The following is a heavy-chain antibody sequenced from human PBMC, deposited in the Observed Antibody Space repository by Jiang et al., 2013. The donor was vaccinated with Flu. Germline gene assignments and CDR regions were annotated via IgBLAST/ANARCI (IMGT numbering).Heavy chain of an antibody. CDR3: TTAYDILTGYEVGDY. Sequence: SGGGLVKPGGSLRLSCAASGFTFSNAWMNWVRQAPGKGLEWVGRIKSKTDGGTTDYAAPVKGRFTISRDDSKNTLYLQMNSLKTEDTAVYYCTTAYDILTGYEVGDYWGQGTLVTVSS. D-gene: IGHD3-9*01. CDR1: GFTFSNAW. V-gene: IGHV3-15*07. CDR2: IKSKTDGGTT. J-gene: IGHJ4*02.